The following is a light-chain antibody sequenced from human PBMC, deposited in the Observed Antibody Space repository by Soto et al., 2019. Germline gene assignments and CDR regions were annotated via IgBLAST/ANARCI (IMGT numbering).Light chain of an antibody. CDR2: YDD. CDR3: AAWDDSLNGLV. J-gene: IGLJ2*01. CDR1: SSNIGNNA. V-gene: IGLV1-36*01. Sequence: QSVLTQPPSVSEAPRQRVTISCSGSSSNIGNNAVNWYQQLPGKAPKLLIYYDDLLPSGVSDRFSGSKSGTSASLAISGLQSEDEADDYWAAWDDSLNGLVFGGGTKLTVL.